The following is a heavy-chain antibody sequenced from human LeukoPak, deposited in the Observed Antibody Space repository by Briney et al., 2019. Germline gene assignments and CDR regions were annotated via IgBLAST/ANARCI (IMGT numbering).Heavy chain of an antibody. Sequence: PSETLSLTCTVSGGSISSYYWSWIRQPAGKGLEWIGRIYTSGSTNYNPSLKSRVTMSVDTSKNQFSLKLSSVTAADTAVYYCARSAVPGATYYFDYWGQGTLVTVSS. CDR2: IYTSGST. V-gene: IGHV4-4*07. CDR1: GGSISSYY. D-gene: IGHD2-2*01. CDR3: ARSAVPGATYYFDY. J-gene: IGHJ4*02.